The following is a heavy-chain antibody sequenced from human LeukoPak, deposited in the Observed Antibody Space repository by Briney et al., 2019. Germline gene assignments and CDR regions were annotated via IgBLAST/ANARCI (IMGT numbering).Heavy chain of an antibody. J-gene: IGHJ3*02. CDR2: ISSSSSYI. CDR3: ALLIVVPAAPAAFDN. CDR1: GFTFSSYS. Sequence: PGGSLRLSCAASGFTFSSYSMNWVRQAPGKGLEWVSSISSSSSYIYYADSVKGRSTISRDNAKNSLYLQMNSLRAEDTAVYYCALLIVVPAAPAAFDNWGQGTMVTVSS. D-gene: IGHD2-2*01. V-gene: IGHV3-21*01.